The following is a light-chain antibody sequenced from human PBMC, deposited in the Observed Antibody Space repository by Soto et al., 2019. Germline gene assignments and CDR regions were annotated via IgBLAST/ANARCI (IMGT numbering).Light chain of an antibody. Sequence: DIVLTQSPGTLSLSPGERATLSCRASQSVAGIYLAWYQQKPGQAPRLLIYGASSRATGIPDRFSGGGSGTDFSLTISRLEPEDFAVYYCQQYGSSPFTFGQGTRLEIK. CDR3: QQYGSSPFT. CDR2: GAS. V-gene: IGKV3-20*01. CDR1: QSVAGIY. J-gene: IGKJ5*01.